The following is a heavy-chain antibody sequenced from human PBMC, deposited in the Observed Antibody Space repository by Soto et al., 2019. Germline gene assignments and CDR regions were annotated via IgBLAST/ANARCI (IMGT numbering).Heavy chain of an antibody. CDR3: ARDNGMAGSFDP. CDR2: ITSSSSTI. Sequence: PGGSLRLSCAASGFTFSRYSMNWVRQAPGKGLEWISYITSSSSTIYYADSVKGRFTISRDNAKNSLYLQMNSLRDEDTAMYYCARDNGMAGSFDPWGQGTLFTASS. V-gene: IGHV3-48*02. J-gene: IGHJ5*02. D-gene: IGHD2-8*01. CDR1: GFTFSRYS.